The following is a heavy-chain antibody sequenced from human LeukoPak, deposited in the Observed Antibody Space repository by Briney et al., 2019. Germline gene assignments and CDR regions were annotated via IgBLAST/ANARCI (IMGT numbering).Heavy chain of an antibody. CDR2: INPNSGGT. J-gene: IGHJ4*02. CDR1: GYTFTGYY. D-gene: IGHD6-19*01. V-gene: IGHV1-2*06. Sequence: ASVKVSCKASGYTFTGYYTHWVRQAPGQGLGWMGRINPNSGGTNYAQKFQGRVTLTRDTSISTAYMELRRLRSDDTAVYYCARGGLANNDYWGQGTLVTVSS. CDR3: ARGGLANNDY.